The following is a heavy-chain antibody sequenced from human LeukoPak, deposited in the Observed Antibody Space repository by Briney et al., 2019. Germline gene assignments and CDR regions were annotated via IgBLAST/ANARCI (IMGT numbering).Heavy chain of an antibody. CDR1: GFTFSSYA. CDR2: ISYDGSNK. CDR3: ARDGVVVVAEGYFDY. J-gene: IGHJ4*02. V-gene: IGHV3-30-3*01. Sequence: TGGSLRLSCAASGFTFSSYAMHWVRQAPGKGLEWVAVISYDGSNKYYADSVKGRFTISRDNSKNTLYLQMNSLRAEDTAVYYCARDGVVVVAEGYFDYWGQGTLVTVSS. D-gene: IGHD2-15*01.